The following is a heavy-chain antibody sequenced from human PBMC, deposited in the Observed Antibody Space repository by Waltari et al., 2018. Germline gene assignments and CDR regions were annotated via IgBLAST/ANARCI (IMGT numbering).Heavy chain of an antibody. D-gene: IGHD6-6*01. CDR2: ISWNSGSI. V-gene: IGHV3-9*01. CDR1: GFTFDDYA. Sequence: EVQLVESGGGLVQPGRSLRLSCAASGFTFDDYAMHWVRQAPGKGLEWVSGISWNSGSIGYADSVKGRFTISRDNAKNSLYLQMNSLRAEDTALYYCARGGRSSSSDYFDYWGQGTLVTVSS. J-gene: IGHJ4*02. CDR3: ARGGRSSSSDYFDY.